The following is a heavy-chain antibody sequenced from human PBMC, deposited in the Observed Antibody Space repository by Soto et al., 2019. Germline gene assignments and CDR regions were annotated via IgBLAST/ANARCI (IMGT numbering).Heavy chain of an antibody. CDR1: GDSISSYY. D-gene: IGHD6-19*01. J-gene: IGHJ4*02. V-gene: IGHV4-59*12. CDR3: TSGWSFDY. Sequence: PSETLSLTCTVSGDSISSYYWNWVRQPPGKGLEWVGYIFYSGATNYNPSLKSRVTISADTYKTQFSLKVSSVTAADTALYYCTSGWSFDYWGQGTQVTVSS. CDR2: IFYSGAT.